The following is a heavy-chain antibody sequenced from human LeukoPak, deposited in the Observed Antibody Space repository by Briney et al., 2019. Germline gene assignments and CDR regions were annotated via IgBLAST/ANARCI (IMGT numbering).Heavy chain of an antibody. V-gene: IGHV3-30-3*01. CDR2: ISYDGSNK. D-gene: IGHD3-10*01. CDR1: GFTFSSYA. Sequence: GRSLRLSCAASGFTFSSYAMHWVRQAPGKGLEWMAVISYDGSNKYYADSVKGRFTISRDNSKNTLYLQMNSLRAEDTAVYYCARDRLYYYGSGGLGYWGQGTLVTVSS. J-gene: IGHJ4*02. CDR3: ARDRLYYYGSGGLGY.